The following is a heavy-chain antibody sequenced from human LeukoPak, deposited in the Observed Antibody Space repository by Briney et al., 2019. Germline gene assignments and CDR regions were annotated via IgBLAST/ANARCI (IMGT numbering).Heavy chain of an antibody. CDR3: ARAIKDIVVVGATGWFDP. D-gene: IGHD2-15*01. Sequence: ASVKVSCKASGYTFTSYDINWVRQATGQGLEWMGWMNPNSGNTGYAQKFQGRVTMTRDTSTSTVYMELSSLRSEDTAVYYCARAIKDIVVVGATGWFDPWGQGTLVTVSS. CDR2: MNPNSGNT. J-gene: IGHJ5*02. V-gene: IGHV1-8*01. CDR1: GYTFTSYD.